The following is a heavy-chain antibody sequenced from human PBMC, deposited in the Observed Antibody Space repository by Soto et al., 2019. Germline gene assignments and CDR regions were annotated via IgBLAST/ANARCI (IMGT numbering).Heavy chain of an antibody. CDR2: IRSKANNYAT. J-gene: IGHJ2*01. V-gene: IGHV3-73*02. D-gene: IGHD2-21*02. CDR3: TRHALQYCGGDCYLLPYFDL. CDR1: GFTFSGSA. Sequence: EVQLVESGGGLVQPGGSLKLSCAASGFTFSGSAMHWVRQASGKGLEWVGRIRSKANNYATAYAASVKGRFTISRDDSNNTAYLQMNSLKPEDTAVYYCTRHALQYCGGDCYLLPYFDLWGRGTRVTVSS.